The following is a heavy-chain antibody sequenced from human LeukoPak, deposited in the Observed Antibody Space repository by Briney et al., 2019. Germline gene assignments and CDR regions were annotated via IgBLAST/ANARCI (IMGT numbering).Heavy chain of an antibody. CDR3: ASIAAAGNE. CDR2: IYYSGST. J-gene: IGHJ4*02. Sequence: PSETLSLTCTVSGGSISRSTYYWGWIRQPPGQGLEWIGSIYYSGSTYYNPSLKSRVTISVDTPMNQFSLKLSSVTAADTAVYYCASIAAAGNEWGQGTLVTVSS. CDR1: GGSISRSTYY. V-gene: IGHV4-39*01. D-gene: IGHD6-13*01.